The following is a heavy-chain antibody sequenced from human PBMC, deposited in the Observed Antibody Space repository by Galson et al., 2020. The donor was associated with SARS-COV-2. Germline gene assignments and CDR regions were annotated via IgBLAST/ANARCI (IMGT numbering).Heavy chain of an antibody. CDR2: INTYSGGT. CDR3: ARGPPRWAGALDS. J-gene: IGHJ4*02. CDR1: GYTFTGYY. V-gene: IGHV1-2*02. D-gene: IGHD6-19*01. Sequence: SVQVSCKTSGYTFTGYYIHWVRLAPGRGLAWMGWINTYSGGTHSAQRFRGGVTMTSDTSISTVFMELKSLKSDDTARYYCARGPPRWAGALDSGGQGTLVTVAS.